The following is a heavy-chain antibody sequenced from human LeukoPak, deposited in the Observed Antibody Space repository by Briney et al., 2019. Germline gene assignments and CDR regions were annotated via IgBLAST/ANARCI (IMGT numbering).Heavy chain of an antibody. J-gene: IGHJ5*02. CDR3: ARNSGYDPLWWFDP. CDR1: GGSISSYY. V-gene: IGHV4-59*01. Sequence: PSETLSLTCTVSGGSISSYYWSWIRQPPGKGLEWIGYIYYSGSTNYNPSLKSRVTISVDTSKNQFSLKLSSVTAADTAVYYCARNSGYDPLWWFDPWGQGTLVTVSS. CDR2: IYYSGST. D-gene: IGHD5-12*01.